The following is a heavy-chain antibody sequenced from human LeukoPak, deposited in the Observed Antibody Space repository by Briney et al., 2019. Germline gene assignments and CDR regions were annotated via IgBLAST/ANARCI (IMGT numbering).Heavy chain of an antibody. Sequence: PSETLSLTCGVHGASYSFYYWTWIRQPPGKGLEWIGEIDHSGTTNYNPSLKSRVTISIDTSENQFSLKLTSVTAADTALYYCARALRDYRGASYSHYFDYWGQGALVTVPS. D-gene: IGHD3-16*02. CDR1: GASYSFYY. CDR2: IDHSGTT. V-gene: IGHV4-34*01. J-gene: IGHJ4*02. CDR3: ARALRDYRGASYSHYFDY.